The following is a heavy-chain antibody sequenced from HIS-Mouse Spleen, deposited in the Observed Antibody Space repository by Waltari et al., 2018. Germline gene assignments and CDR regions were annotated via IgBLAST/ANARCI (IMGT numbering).Heavy chain of an antibody. CDR2: IYYSGST. V-gene: IGHV4-39*07. Sequence: QLQLQESGPRLVKPSDTLSLTRTVSGCSISSSTSYQGWIRQPPGKGLEWIGSIYYSGSTYYNPSLKSRVTISVDTSKNQFSLKLSSVTAADTAVYYCAREIPYSSSWYDWYFDLWGRGTLVTVSS. CDR1: GCSISSSTSY. J-gene: IGHJ2*01. D-gene: IGHD6-13*01. CDR3: AREIPYSSSWYDWYFDL.